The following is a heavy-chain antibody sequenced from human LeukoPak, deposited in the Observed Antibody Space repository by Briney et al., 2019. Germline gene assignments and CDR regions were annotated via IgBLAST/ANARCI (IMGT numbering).Heavy chain of an antibody. D-gene: IGHD3-22*01. Sequence: ASVKVSCKVSGYTLTELSMHWVRQAPGKGLEWMGGFDPEDGETIYAQKFQGRVTMTEDTSTDTAYMELSSLRSEDTAVYYCARGTNYYDSSGRYYFDYWGQGTLVTVSS. V-gene: IGHV1-24*01. CDR2: FDPEDGET. J-gene: IGHJ4*02. CDR1: GYTLTELS. CDR3: ARGTNYYDSSGRYYFDY.